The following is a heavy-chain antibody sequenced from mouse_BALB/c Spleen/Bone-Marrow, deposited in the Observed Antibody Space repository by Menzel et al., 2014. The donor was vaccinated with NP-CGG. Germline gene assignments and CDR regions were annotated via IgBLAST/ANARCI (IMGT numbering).Heavy chain of an antibody. CDR3: ARYRLGTYFDY. CDR1: GFKIKDTY. D-gene: IGHD2-14*01. CDR2: IDPANGDT. V-gene: IGHV14-3*02. J-gene: IGHJ2*01. Sequence: DVKLQESGAELVKPGASVKLSCTASGFKIKDTYMHWVRQRPEQGLEWIGRIDPANGDTRYDPKFQGKATITADTSSSTAYLQLSILTSEGTAVYCCARYRLGTYFDYWGQGTTLTVSS.